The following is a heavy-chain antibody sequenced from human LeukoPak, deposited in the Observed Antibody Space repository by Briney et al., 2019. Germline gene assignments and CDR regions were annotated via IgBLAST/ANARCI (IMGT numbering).Heavy chain of an antibody. CDR1: GFTFSSYG. D-gene: IGHD6-19*01. CDR3: ARAWGEQWLVMVY. V-gene: IGHV3-33*01. Sequence: PGRSLRLSCAASGFTFSSYGIHWVRQAPGKGLEWVAVTWYDGSNKYYADSVKGRFTISRDNSKNTLYLQMNSLRAEDTAVYYCARAWGEQWLVMVYWGQGTLVTVSS. CDR2: TWYDGSNK. J-gene: IGHJ4*02.